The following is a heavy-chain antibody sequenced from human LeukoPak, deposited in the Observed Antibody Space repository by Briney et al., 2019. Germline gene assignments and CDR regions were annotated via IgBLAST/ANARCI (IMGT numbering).Heavy chain of an antibody. V-gene: IGHV3-30*18. J-gene: IGHJ6*02. Sequence: GGSLRLSCTASGFTLSSYGMHWVRQAPGKGLEWVAVISYDGSNKYYADSVEGRFTISRDNSKNTLYLQMNSLRAEDTAVYYCAKESPPAYCSGGSCYPSYYYYGMDVWGQGTTVTVSS. D-gene: IGHD2-15*01. CDR3: AKESPPAYCSGGSCYPSYYYYGMDV. CDR1: GFTLSSYG. CDR2: ISYDGSNK.